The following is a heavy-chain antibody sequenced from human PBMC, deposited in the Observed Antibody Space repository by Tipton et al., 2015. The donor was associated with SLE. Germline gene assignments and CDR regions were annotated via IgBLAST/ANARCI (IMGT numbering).Heavy chain of an antibody. CDR3: AKGEAGFRSHYHGMDV. CDR2: ISGSGGST. V-gene: IGHV3-23*01. D-gene: IGHD3-3*01. CDR1: GFTFSSYA. J-gene: IGHJ6*02. Sequence: SLRLSCAASGFTFSSYAMSWVRQAPGKGLEWVSAISGSGGSTYYADSVKGRFTISRDNSKNTLYLQMNSLRDEDTAVYYCAKGEAGFRSHYHGMDVWGQGTTVTVSS.